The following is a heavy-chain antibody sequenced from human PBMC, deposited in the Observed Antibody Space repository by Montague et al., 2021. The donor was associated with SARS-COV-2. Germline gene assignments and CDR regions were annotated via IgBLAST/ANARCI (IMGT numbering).Heavy chain of an antibody. V-gene: IGHV4-59*04. CDR1: GGSISSHY. CDR3: ARAYCGGDCNYLYIWFDS. Sequence: SETLSLTCAVSGGSISSHYWSFIRQPPGKGLEWIGAIYHGGFTHYNPSLKSRLTMSLDTSKNQFSLRLSSVTAADTAIYYCARAYCGGDCNYLYIWFDSWGQGALVTVSS. J-gene: IGHJ5*01. D-gene: IGHD2-21*01. CDR2: IYHGGFT.